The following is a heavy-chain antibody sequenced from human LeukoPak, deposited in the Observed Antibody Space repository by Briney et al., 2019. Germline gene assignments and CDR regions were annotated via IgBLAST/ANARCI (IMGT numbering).Heavy chain of an antibody. D-gene: IGHD1/OR15-1a*01. V-gene: IGHV3-30*03. Sequence: PGGSLRLSCAASGFTFSNYGMHWVRQAPGKGLEWVGVISYDGSNKYYADSVKGRFTISRDNSKNTLYLQMNSPRAEDTAVYYCALGEQYGPDFWGQGTLVTVSS. CDR3: ALGEQYGPDF. CDR2: ISYDGSNK. J-gene: IGHJ4*02. CDR1: GFTFSNYG.